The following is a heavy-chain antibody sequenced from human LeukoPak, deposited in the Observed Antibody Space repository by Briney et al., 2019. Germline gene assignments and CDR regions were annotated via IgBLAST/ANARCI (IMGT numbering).Heavy chain of an antibody. CDR2: IKQDGSEK. D-gene: IGHD3-9*01. CDR3: ARLIRYFDWSLYYYYYMDV. J-gene: IGHJ6*03. CDR1: GFTFSTYW. V-gene: IGHV3-7*01. Sequence: GGSLRLSCAASGFTFSTYWMTWVRQAPGKGLEWVANIKQDGSEKYYVDSVKGRFTISRDNAKNSLYLQMNSLRAEDTAVYYCARLIRYFDWSLYYYYYMDVWGKGTTVTISS.